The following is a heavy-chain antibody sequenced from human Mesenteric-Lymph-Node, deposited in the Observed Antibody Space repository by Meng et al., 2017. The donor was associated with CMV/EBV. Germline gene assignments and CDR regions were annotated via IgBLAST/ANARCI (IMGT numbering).Heavy chain of an antibody. D-gene: IGHD2-2*01. CDR1: GFTFSSYG. CDR3: AKDLSGVVPADIDY. J-gene: IGHJ4*02. CDR2: ISGSGGST. V-gene: IGHV3-23*01. Sequence: GESLKISCAASGFTFSSYGMSWVRQAPGKGLEWVSAISGSGGSTYYADSVKGRFTISRDNSRNTLYLQMNCLRAEDTAVYYCAKDLSGVVPADIDYWGQGTLVTVSS.